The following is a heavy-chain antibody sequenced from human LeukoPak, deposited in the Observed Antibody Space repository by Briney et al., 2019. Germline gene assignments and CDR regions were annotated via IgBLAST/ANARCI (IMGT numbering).Heavy chain of an antibody. V-gene: IGHV3-7*01. Sequence: GGSLRLSCAASGFTFSSYAMGWVRQALGKGLEWVANIKQDGSEKYYVDSVKGRFTISRDNAKNSLYLQMNSLRAEDTAVYYCARDGITTYWGQGTLVTVSS. CDR2: IKQDGSEK. J-gene: IGHJ4*02. CDR3: ARDGITTY. CDR1: GFTFSSYA. D-gene: IGHD3-10*01.